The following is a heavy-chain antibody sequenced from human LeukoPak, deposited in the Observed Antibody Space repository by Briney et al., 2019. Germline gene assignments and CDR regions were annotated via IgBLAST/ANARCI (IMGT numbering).Heavy chain of an antibody. J-gene: IGHJ4*02. V-gene: IGHV1-69*06. CDR3: ARDSGTVAGSHFDY. Sequence: ASVKVSCKASGGTFSSYAISWVRQAPGQGLEWMGGIIPIFGTANYAQKFQGRVTITADKSTSTAYMELSSLRSEDTAVYYCARDSGTVAGSHFDYWGQGTLVTVSS. D-gene: IGHD6-19*01. CDR2: IIPIFGTA. CDR1: GGTFSSYA.